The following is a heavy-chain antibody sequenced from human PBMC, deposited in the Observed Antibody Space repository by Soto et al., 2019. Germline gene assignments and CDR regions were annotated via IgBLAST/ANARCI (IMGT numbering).Heavy chain of an antibody. CDR1: GYTFTDYF. V-gene: IGHV1-2*02. J-gene: IGHJ5*02. CDR3: ARVTLKAGNWFDP. Sequence: GASVKVSCKASGYTFTDYFIRWVRQAPGQGFEWMGWINPKSRGTNYAQKFQGRVTMTRDTSNSTAYMELRGLTSDDTAVYYCARVTLKAGNWFDPWGQGTQVTIS. CDR2: INPKSRGT.